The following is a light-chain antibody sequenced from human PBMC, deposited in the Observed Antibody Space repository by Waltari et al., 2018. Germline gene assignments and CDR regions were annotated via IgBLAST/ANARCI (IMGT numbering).Light chain of an antibody. CDR2: TND. CDR3: AAWDDTLSAVV. J-gene: IGLJ2*01. CDR1: SSNIGSNY. Sequence: QSVLTQPPSTSGTPGQRVTISCSGSSSNIGSNYVYWYQHLPGTAPKLLIYTNDQRPSGVPDRFSGAKSGTSASLAISWLQSDDESDYFCAAWDDTLSAVVFGGGTKLTVL. V-gene: IGLV1-47*02.